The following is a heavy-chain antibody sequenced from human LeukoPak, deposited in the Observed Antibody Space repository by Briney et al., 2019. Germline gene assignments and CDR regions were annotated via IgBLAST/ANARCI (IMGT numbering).Heavy chain of an antibody. D-gene: IGHD5-12*01. CDR1: GGSISSYY. CDR2: IYYSGST. Sequence: SETLSLTCTVSGGSISSYYWSWIRQAPGKGLEWIGYIYYSGSTNYNPSLKSRVTISVDTSKNQFSLKLSSVTAADTAVYYCARDGYSGSDALWGQGTLVTVSS. CDR3: ARDGYSGSDAL. V-gene: IGHV4-59*01. J-gene: IGHJ4*02.